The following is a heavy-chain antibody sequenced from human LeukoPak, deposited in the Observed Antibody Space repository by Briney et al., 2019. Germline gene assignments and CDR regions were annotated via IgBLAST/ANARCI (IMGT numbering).Heavy chain of an antibody. J-gene: IGHJ6*02. Sequence: ASVKVSCKASGYTFTGYYIHWVRQAPGQGLEWMGWIDPNSGGTIYAQKFQGRVTMTRDTSISTVYMELSRLRSDDTAVYYGARDPSRYYGSGSYYSFMDVWGQGTTVTVSS. V-gene: IGHV1-2*02. D-gene: IGHD3-10*01. CDR3: ARDPSRYYGSGSYYSFMDV. CDR1: GYTFTGYY. CDR2: IDPNSGGT.